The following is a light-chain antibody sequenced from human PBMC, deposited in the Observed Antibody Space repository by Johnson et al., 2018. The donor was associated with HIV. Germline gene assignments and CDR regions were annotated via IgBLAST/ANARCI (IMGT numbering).Light chain of an antibody. CDR1: SSNIGNNY. CDR3: GTWDSSLSAYV. Sequence: QLVLTQPPSVSAAPGQKVTISCSGSSSNIGNNYVSWYRQLPGTAPKLLIYENNKRPSGIPDRFSGSKSGTSATLGITGLQTGDEADYYCGTWDSSLSAYVFGTGTKVTVL. CDR2: ENN. J-gene: IGLJ1*01. V-gene: IGLV1-51*02.